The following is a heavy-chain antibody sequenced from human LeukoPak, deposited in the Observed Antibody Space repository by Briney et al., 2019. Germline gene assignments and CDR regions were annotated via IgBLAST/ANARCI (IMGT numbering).Heavy chain of an antibody. CDR2: IYYRGNT. CDR3: ARAQKGGTTYGWFDK. D-gene: IGHD6-19*01. J-gene: IGHJ4*02. CDR1: GASINSSDYC. V-gene: IGHV4-39*07. Sequence: SETLTLTCSVSGASINSSDYCWGWIRQPPGKGLEWIRTIYYRGNTYYNPSLKSRATISVDTPNNQFSLRLSSMTAADTAVYYCARAQKGGTTYGWFDKWGQGTLVTVSS.